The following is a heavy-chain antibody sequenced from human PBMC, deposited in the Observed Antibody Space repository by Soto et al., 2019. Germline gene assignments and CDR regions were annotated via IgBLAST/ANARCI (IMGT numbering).Heavy chain of an antibody. CDR2: VHGGGST. D-gene: IGHD3-16*01. J-gene: IGHJ4*02. CDR3: AGRLTTAASLDY. Sequence: VQLVESGGGLIQPGGSLRLSCAASGFTDSNNHMTWVRQAAGKGLELVSVVHGGGSTSDADSVKGRFTISRDNSKNTLYLHMDSLRAEDKDIYYCAGRLTTAASLDYCGRGTLVTVSS. V-gene: IGHV3-53*01. CDR1: GFTDSNNH.